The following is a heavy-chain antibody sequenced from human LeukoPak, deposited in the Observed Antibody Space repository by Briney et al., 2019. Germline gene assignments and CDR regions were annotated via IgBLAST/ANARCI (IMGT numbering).Heavy chain of an antibody. J-gene: IGHJ4*02. CDR3: AKGYSYGPN. CDR1: GFTFSNAW. V-gene: IGHV3-23*01. CDR2: ISISGGST. D-gene: IGHD5-18*01. Sequence: PGGSLRLSCAASGFTFSNAWMSWVRQAPGKGLEWVSTISISGGSTHYADSVKGRFTISRDNSKNTLYLQMSSLRAEDTAVYYCAKGYSYGPNWGQGTLVTVSS.